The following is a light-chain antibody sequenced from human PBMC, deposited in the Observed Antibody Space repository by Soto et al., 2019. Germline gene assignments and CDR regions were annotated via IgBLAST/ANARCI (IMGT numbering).Light chain of an antibody. CDR1: QSVSSTY. Sequence: ELVLTQSPGTLSLSPGERATLSCRASQSVSSTYLAWYQQKPGQAPRLLIYAASNRAPGIPDRFSGSGSGTDFTLTISRLEHEDFAVYYCQQYGSSFITFGQGTRLEIK. J-gene: IGKJ5*01. CDR3: QQYGSSFIT. V-gene: IGKV3-20*01. CDR2: AAS.